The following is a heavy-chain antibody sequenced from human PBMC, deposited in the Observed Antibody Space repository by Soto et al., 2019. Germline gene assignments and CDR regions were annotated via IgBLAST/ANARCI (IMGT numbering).Heavy chain of an antibody. CDR2: IIPIFGTA. CDR1: GGTFSSYA. D-gene: IGHD2-8*01. Sequence: SVKVSCKASGGTFSSYAISWVLQAPGQGLDWMGGIIPIFGTANYAQKFQGRVTITADESTSTAYMELSSLRSEDTAVYYCARSYCTNGVCYPQYFQHWGQGTLVTVS. J-gene: IGHJ1*01. CDR3: ARSYCTNGVCYPQYFQH. V-gene: IGHV1-69*13.